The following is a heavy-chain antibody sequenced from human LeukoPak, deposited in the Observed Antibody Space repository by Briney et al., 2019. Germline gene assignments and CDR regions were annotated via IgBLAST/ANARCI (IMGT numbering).Heavy chain of an antibody. V-gene: IGHV4-34*01. J-gene: IGHJ6*03. CDR2: INHSGST. CDR1: GFTFSSYW. D-gene: IGHD4-17*01. Sequence: GSLRLSCAASGFTFSSYWMSWVRQPPGKGLEWIGEINHSGSTNYNPSLKSRVTISVDTSKNQFPLKLSSVTAADTAVYYCARGQNFAHDYGDYGLSGDYYYMDVWGKGTTVTVSS. CDR3: ARGQNFAHDYGDYGLSGDYYYMDV.